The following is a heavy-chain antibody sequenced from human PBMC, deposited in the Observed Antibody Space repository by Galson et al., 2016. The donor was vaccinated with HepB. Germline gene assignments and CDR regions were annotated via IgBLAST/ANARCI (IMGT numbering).Heavy chain of an antibody. CDR1: GFTFSRYG. V-gene: IGHV3-30*18. CDR2: ISNDGS. Sequence: SLRLSCAASGFTFSRYGMHWVRQAPGKGLERLSVISNDGSLYADSVKGRFTVSRDNSKNAQYLQMNSLRPEDTAVYYCAKDADFGGIDDYWGQGTLVIVSS. CDR3: AKDADFGGIDDY. J-gene: IGHJ4*02. D-gene: IGHD4-23*01.